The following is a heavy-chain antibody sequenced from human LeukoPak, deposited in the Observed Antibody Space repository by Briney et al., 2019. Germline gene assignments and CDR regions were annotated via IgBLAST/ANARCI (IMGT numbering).Heavy chain of an antibody. CDR2: ISGSGGST. D-gene: IGHD3-9*01. CDR3: AKDIRGYDILTGYSGLDY. J-gene: IGHJ4*02. Sequence: GGSLRLSCAASGFTFSSYAMSWVRQAPGKGLEWVSAISGSGGSTYYADSVKGRFTISRDNSKNTLYLQMNSLRAEDTAVYYCAKDIRGYDILTGYSGLDYWGQGTLVTVSS. V-gene: IGHV3-23*01. CDR1: GFTFSSYA.